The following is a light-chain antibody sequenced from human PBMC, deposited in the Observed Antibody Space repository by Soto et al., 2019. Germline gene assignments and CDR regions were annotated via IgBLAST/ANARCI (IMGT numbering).Light chain of an antibody. CDR2: AAS. CDR1: QSISSY. Sequence: DIQMTQSPSSLSASVVYRVTVTCRASQSISSYLNWYQQKPGKAPKLLIYAASSLQSGVPSRFSGSGSGTDFTLTISSLQPEDFATYYCQQSYSTPVTFGQGTKVDI. V-gene: IGKV1-39*01. J-gene: IGKJ1*01. CDR3: QQSYSTPVT.